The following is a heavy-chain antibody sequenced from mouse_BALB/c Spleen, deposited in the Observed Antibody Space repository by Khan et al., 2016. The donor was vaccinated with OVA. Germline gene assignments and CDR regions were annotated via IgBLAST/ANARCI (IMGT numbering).Heavy chain of an antibody. J-gene: IGHJ3*01. V-gene: IGHV5-4*02. CDR3: GRGQYGDPLAY. CDR1: GFTFSDYY. Sequence: EVELVESGGGLVKPGGSLKLSCSASGFTFSDYYMYWVRQTPEKRLEWVATISDGGSYTYYPHSVKERFTISRDNAKNNLYLQMSSLKSEDTAMFYCGRGQYGDPLAYWGPGTLVTVSA. D-gene: IGHD2-13*01. CDR2: ISDGGSYT.